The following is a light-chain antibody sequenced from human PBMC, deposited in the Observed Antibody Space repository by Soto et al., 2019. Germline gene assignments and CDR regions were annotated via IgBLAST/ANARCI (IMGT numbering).Light chain of an antibody. V-gene: IGKV1-12*01. CDR2: AAS. Sequence: DMQMTQSPSSLSASIGDRVNIXXRASQGISSWLAWYQQKPGKAPKLXIYAASSLQSGVPSRFSASGSGTDFTLTISSLQPEDFATYYCQQFRSFPITFGQGTRLEIK. J-gene: IGKJ5*01. CDR3: QQFRSFPIT. CDR1: QGISSW.